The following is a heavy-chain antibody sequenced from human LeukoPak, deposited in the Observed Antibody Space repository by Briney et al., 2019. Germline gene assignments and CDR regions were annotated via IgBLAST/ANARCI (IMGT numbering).Heavy chain of an antibody. D-gene: IGHD2-21*02. CDR3: AKLNRAVVTAIQDAFDI. CDR2: ISVGGTT. J-gene: IGHJ3*02. Sequence: GGSLRLSCAASGFSFSNYAMTWVRQAPGTGLEWVSAISVGGTTYYADSVMGRFTISRDNSKNTLYLQMNSLRAEDTAVYYCAKLNRAVVTAIQDAFDIWGQGTMVTVSS. V-gene: IGHV3-23*01. CDR1: GFSFSNYA.